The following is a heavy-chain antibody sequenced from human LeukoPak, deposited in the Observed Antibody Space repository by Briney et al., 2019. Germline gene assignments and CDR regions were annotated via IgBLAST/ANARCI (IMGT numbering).Heavy chain of an antibody. D-gene: IGHD2-15*01. J-gene: IGHJ4*02. V-gene: IGHV3-74*01. Sequence: GGSLILSCAASGFAFSSYWMHWVRQAPGKGLVWVSRVNPDGSGTDYADSVKGRFTISRDNSKNTLYLQMNSLRAEDTAVYYCASGCSGGSCYSHDYGGNSGDYWGQGTLVTVSS. CDR2: VNPDGSGT. CDR3: ASGCSGGSCYSHDYGGNSGDY. CDR1: GFAFSSYW.